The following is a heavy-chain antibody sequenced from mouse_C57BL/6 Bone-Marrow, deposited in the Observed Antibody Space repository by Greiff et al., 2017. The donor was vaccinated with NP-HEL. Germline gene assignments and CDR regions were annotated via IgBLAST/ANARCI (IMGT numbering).Heavy chain of an antibody. D-gene: IGHD1-1*01. CDR3: ARHGITTDRFAY. V-gene: IGHV5-6*01. J-gene: IGHJ3*01. CDR2: ISSGGSYT. Sequence: EVNLVESGGDLVKPGGSLKLSCAASGFTFSSYGMSWVRQTPDKRLEWVATISSGGSYTYYPDSVKGRFTISRDNAKNTLYLQMSSLKSEDTAMYYCARHGITTDRFAYWGQGTLVTVSA. CDR1: GFTFSSYG.